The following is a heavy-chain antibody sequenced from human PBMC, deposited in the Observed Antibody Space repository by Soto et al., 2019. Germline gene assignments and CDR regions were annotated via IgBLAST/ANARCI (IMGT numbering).Heavy chain of an antibody. CDR3: ATRSSGWYIDY. D-gene: IGHD6-19*01. CDR2: ISGLGGST. Sequence: EVQLLESGGGLVQPGGSLRRSCAASGFTFSSYAMSWVRQATGRGLEWVSAISGLGGSTYYADYVKVRFTISGDNSKNTLYLQMNSLRAGDTAVYYCATRSSGWYIDYWGQGTLVTVSS. J-gene: IGHJ4*02. V-gene: IGHV3-23*01. CDR1: GFTFSSYA.